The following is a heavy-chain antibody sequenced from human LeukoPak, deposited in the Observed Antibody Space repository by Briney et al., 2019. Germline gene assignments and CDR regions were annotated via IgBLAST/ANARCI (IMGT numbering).Heavy chain of an antibody. CDR2: VYTSGTT. D-gene: IGHD5-12*01. CDR3: ARGTEKTRISGYYSFDH. Sequence: SETLSPTCTVSGGSISGYFWTWIRQPAGKELEWIGRVYTSGTTYYNPSLESRVTISLDTFNNQFSLRETSVTAADTAIYYCARGTEKTRISGYYSFDHWGRGLLVTVSS. CDR1: GGSISGYF. J-gene: IGHJ4*02. V-gene: IGHV4-4*07.